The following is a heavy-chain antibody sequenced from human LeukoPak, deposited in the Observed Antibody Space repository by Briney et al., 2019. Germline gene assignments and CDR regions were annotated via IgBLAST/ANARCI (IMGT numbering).Heavy chain of an antibody. V-gene: IGHV3-66*01. CDR1: GFTVSSNY. J-gene: IGHJ4*02. D-gene: IGHD1-1*01. CDR3: ARDPRSGTGI. Sequence: GGSLRLSCAASGFTVSSNYMNWVRQAPGKGLEWVSVTSSGGNTYYADSVQGRFTISRDNSKNTLYLQVNSLRAEDTAVYYCARDPRSGTGIWGQGALVTVSS. CDR2: TSSGGNT.